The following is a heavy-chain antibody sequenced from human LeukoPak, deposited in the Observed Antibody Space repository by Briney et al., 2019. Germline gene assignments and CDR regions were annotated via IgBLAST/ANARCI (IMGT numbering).Heavy chain of an antibody. CDR1: GGSISSGDYY. CDR2: IYTSGST. CDR3: ARDHDGEDYGNASDI. J-gene: IGHJ3*02. Sequence: SQTLSLTCTVSGGSISSGDYYWNWIRQPAGKGLEWIGRIYTSGSTNYNPSLKSRVTMSVDTSKNEISLKLTSMTAADTAVYYCARDHDGEDYGNASDIWGHGTMVTVSS. V-gene: IGHV4-61*02. D-gene: IGHD4-17*01.